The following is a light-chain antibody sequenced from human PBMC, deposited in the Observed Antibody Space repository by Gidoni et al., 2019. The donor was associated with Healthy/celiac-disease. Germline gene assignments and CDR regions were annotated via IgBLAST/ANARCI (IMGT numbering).Light chain of an antibody. Sequence: IVMTQSPSTLSVYTGERATLSCQASQSVSSNLAWYQQKPGQAPRLLIYGASTRATGIPARFSGSGSGTEFTLTISSLQSEDFAVYYCQQYNNWPPTFGQGTKVEIK. CDR1: QSVSSN. J-gene: IGKJ1*01. CDR2: GAS. V-gene: IGKV3-15*01. CDR3: QQYNNWPPT.